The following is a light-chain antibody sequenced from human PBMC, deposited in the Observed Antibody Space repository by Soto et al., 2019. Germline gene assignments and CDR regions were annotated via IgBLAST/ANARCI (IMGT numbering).Light chain of an antibody. V-gene: IGKV1-5*01. CDR2: DAS. CDR3: QQYNSYPLT. J-gene: IGKJ1*01. CDR1: QSISNW. Sequence: DIQMTQSPSTLSASVGDRVTITCRASQSISNWLAWYQQTPGQAPKLLIYDASSLESGVPSRFSGSGSGTEFTLTIGSLQPDEFASYYCQQYNSYPLTFGQGTKVEIK.